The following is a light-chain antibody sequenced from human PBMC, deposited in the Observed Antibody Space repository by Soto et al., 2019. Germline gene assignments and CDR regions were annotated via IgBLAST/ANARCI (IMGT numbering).Light chain of an antibody. V-gene: IGLV2-8*01. CDR2: DVT. Sequence: QSALTQPPSASGSPGQSVTISCTGTSSDVGAYNYVSWYQQHPGKAPKLMIYDVTKRPSGVPDRFSGSKSGNTASLTVSGLQAEDEADYYCISYAGSSIWVFGGGTKLTLL. CDR1: SSDVGAYNY. CDR3: ISYAGSSIWV. J-gene: IGLJ3*02.